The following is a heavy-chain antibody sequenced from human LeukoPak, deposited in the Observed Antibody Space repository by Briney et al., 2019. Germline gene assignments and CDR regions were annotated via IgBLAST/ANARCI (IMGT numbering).Heavy chain of an antibody. J-gene: IGHJ4*02. CDR3: ARDWGVWGSYRSMFDY. D-gene: IGHD3-16*02. CDR2: ISYDESNK. Sequence: GGSLRLSCAASGFTFSSYAMHWVRQAPGKGLEWVAAISYDESNKYYADSVKGRFTISRDNSKNTLYLQMNSLRAEDTAVYYCARDWGVWGSYRSMFDYWGQGTLVTVSS. CDR1: GFTFSSYA. V-gene: IGHV3-30-3*01.